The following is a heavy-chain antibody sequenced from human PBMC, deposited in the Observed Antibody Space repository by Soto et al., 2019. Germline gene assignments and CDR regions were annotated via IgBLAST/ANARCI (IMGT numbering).Heavy chain of an antibody. J-gene: IGHJ6*02. D-gene: IGHD6-19*01. CDR3: AREYSSGWYGEYYYYYYGMDV. CDR1: GGSISSGDYY. Sequence: SETLSITCTGSGGSISSGDYYWSWIRQPPGKGLEWIGYIYYSFSTYYNPSLKSRVTISVDTSKNQFSLKLSSVTAADTAVYYCAREYSSGWYGEYYYYYYGMDVWGQGTTVTVSS. V-gene: IGHV4-30-4*01. CDR2: IYYSFST.